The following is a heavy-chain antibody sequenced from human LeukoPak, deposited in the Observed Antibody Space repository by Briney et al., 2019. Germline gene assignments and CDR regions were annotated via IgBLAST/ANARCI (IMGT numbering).Heavy chain of an antibody. Sequence: GGSLRLSCAASGCTFSSYWMHWVRQAPGKGLVWVSRINSDGSSTSYADSVKGRFTISRDNAKNTLYLQMNSLRAEDTAVYYCARVKDYYDSSGYYLYWGQGTLVTVSS. J-gene: IGHJ4*02. V-gene: IGHV3-74*01. CDR1: GCTFSSYW. CDR3: ARVKDYYDSSGYYLY. D-gene: IGHD3-22*01. CDR2: INSDGSST.